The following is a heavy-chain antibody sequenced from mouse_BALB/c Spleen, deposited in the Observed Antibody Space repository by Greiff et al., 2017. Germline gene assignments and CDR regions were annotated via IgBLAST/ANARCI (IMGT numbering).Heavy chain of an antibody. D-gene: IGHD1-1*01. Sequence: EVQLQQSGPSLVKPSQTLSLTCSVTGDSITSCYWNWIRKFPGNKLEYMGYISYSGSTYYNPSLKSRISITRDTSKNQYYLQLNSVTTEDTATYYCARYEGLLRAMDYWGQGTSVTVSS. V-gene: IGHV3-8*02. CDR2: ISYSGST. CDR3: ARYEGLLRAMDY. CDR1: GDSITSCY. J-gene: IGHJ4*01.